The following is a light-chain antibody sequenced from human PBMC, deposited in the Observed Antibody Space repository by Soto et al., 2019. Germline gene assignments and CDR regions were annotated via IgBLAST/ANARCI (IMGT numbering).Light chain of an antibody. V-gene: IGKV1-33*01. J-gene: IGKJ4*01. Sequence: DIQMTQSPSSLSASVGDRVTITCQASQDIREDLNWYQQKAGKAPQLLIYDASNLETGVPSRFTGSGSGTDFTFTISSLQPEDIATSSCQQYNNLPLTFGGGTKVEI. CDR1: QDIRED. CDR2: DAS. CDR3: QQYNNLPLT.